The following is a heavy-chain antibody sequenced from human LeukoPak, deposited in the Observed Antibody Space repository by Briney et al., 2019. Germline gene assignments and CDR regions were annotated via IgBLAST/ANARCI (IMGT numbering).Heavy chain of an antibody. CDR1: GDSISSNNW. V-gene: IGHV4-4*02. Sequence: PSGTLSLTCAVSGDSISSNNWWSWVRQPPGKGLEWIGEIYHSGSTTYNPSLRSRVTISVDRSENQFSLKLSSVTAADTAVYYCARNGDLCIDYWGQGTLVTV. J-gene: IGHJ4*02. CDR2: IYHSGST. D-gene: IGHD4-17*01. CDR3: ARNGDLCIDY.